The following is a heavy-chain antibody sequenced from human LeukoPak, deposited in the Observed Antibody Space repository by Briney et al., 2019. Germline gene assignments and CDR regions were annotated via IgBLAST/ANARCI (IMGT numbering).Heavy chain of an antibody. Sequence: SETLPLTCSVSGGSLTNYYWGWIRQPPGKGLEFIGYIHSDGTTNYDSSLQSRAAISLDTSKIQFSLRLYSVTAADTALYFCARLNFRGGEALHFDSWGQGTLVTVSS. CDR3: ARLNFRGGEALHFDS. D-gene: IGHD3-16*01. CDR1: GGSLTNYY. V-gene: IGHV4-4*09. CDR2: IHSDGTT. J-gene: IGHJ4*02.